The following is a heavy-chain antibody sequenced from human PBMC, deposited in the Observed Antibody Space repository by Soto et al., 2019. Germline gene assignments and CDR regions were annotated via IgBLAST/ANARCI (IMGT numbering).Heavy chain of an antibody. CDR1: GGSVSSGSYY. CDR3: ARGFKIPPYDFWTNNCFDP. J-gene: IGHJ5*02. V-gene: IGHV4-61*01. Sequence: PSETLSLTCTVSGGSVSSGSYYWSWIRQPPGKGLEWIGYIYYSGSTNYNPSLKSRVTISVDTSKNQFSLKLSSVTAADTAVYYCARGFKIPPYDFWTNNCFDPGGQGTLVTFSS. CDR2: IYYSGST. D-gene: IGHD3-3*01.